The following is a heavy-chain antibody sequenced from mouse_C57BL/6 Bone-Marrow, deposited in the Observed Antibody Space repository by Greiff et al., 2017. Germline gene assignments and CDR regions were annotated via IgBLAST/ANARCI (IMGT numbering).Heavy chain of an antibody. J-gene: IGHJ1*03. V-gene: IGHV5-15*01. D-gene: IGHD2-4*01. CDR3: ARQGVYDYDGYWYFDV. Sequence: DVKLVESGGGLVQPGGSLKLSCAASGFTFSDYGMAWVRQAPRKGPEWVAFISNLAYSIYYADTVTGRFTISRENAKNTLYLEMSSLRSEDTAMYYCARQGVYDYDGYWYFDVWGTGTTVTVSS. CDR2: ISNLAYSI. CDR1: GFTFSDYG.